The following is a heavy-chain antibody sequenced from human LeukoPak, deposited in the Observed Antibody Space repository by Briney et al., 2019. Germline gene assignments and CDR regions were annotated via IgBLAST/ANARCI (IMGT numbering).Heavy chain of an antibody. CDR2: ISSSGSTI. V-gene: IGHV3-48*03. CDR3: ARGDYYDSSGYLDY. Sequence: SGGSLRLSCAASGFTFSSYEMNWVRQAPGKGLEWVSYISSSGSTIYYADSVKGRFTISRDNAKNSLYLQMNSLRAEDTAVYYCARGDYYDSSGYLDYWGQGTLVTVSS. J-gene: IGHJ4*02. CDR1: GFTFSSYE. D-gene: IGHD3-22*01.